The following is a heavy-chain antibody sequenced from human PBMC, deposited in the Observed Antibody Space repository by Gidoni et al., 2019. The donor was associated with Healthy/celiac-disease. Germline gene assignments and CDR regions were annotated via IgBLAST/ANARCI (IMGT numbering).Heavy chain of an antibody. CDR3: ARIYGSSGYYGWRYFDY. J-gene: IGHJ4*02. CDR1: GFSLSNARMG. CDR2: IFSNDEK. V-gene: IGHV2-26*01. D-gene: IGHD3-22*01. Sequence: QVTLKESGPVLVKPTETLTLTCTVSGFSLSNARMGVRWIRQPPGKALEWLAHIFSNDEKSYSTSLKSRLTISKDTSKSQVVLTMTNMDPVDTATYYCARIYGSSGYYGWRYFDYWGQGTLVTVSS.